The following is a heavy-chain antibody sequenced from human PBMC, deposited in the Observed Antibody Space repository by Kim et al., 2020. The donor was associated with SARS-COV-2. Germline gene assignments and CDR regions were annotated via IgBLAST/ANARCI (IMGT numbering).Heavy chain of an antibody. CDR1: GFTFSSYG. CDR3: AKEYYGDYMNAFDI. V-gene: IGHV3-33*06. Sequence: GGSLRLSCAASGFTFSSYGMHWVRQAPGKGLEWVAVIWYDGSNKYYADSVKGRFTISRYNYKNTLYLQMNSLRAEDTAVYYCAKEYYGDYMNAFDIWGQGTMVTVSS. D-gene: IGHD4-17*01. CDR2: IWYDGSNK. J-gene: IGHJ3*02.